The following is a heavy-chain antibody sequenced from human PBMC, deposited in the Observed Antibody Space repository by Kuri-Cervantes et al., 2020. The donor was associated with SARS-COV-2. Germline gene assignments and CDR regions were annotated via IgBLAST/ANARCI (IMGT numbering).Heavy chain of an antibody. CDR2: ISYDGSNK. CDR1: GFTFSSYA. J-gene: IGHJ5*02. V-gene: IGHV3-30*14. CDR3: ARDLAAVAGGGWFGP. D-gene: IGHD6-19*01. Sequence: GGSLRLSCAASGFTFSSYAMHWVRQAPGKGLEWVAVISYDGSNKYYADSVKGRFTISRDNSKNTLYLQMNSLRAEDTAVYYRARDLAAVAGGGWFGPWGQGTLVTVSS.